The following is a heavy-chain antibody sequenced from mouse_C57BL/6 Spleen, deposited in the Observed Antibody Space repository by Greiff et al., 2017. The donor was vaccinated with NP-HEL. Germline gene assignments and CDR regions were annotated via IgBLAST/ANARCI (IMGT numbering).Heavy chain of an antibody. Sequence: EVQLQQSGPELVKPGASVKITCKASGYTFTDYYMNWVKQSHGKSLEWIGDINPNNGGTSYNQKFKGKATLTVDKSSSTAYMELRSLTSEDSAVYYGARGKVGAWFAYWGQGTLVTVSA. CDR2: INPNNGGT. J-gene: IGHJ3*01. V-gene: IGHV1-26*01. CDR3: ARGKVGAWFAY. D-gene: IGHD1-1*02. CDR1: GYTFTDYY.